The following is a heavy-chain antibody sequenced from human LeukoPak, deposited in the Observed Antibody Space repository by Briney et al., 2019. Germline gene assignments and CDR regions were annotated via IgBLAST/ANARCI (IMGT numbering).Heavy chain of an antibody. CDR2: MNPNSGNT. Sequence: GASVKVSCKASGYTFTSYDINWVRQATGQGLEWMGWMNPNSGNTGYAQKFQGRVTMTRHTSISTAYMELSSLRSEDTAVYYCARGLRSITMVRGVCRFDPWGQGTLVTVSS. CDR3: ARGLRSITMVRGVCRFDP. V-gene: IGHV1-8*01. J-gene: IGHJ5*02. CDR1: GYTFTSYD. D-gene: IGHD3-10*01.